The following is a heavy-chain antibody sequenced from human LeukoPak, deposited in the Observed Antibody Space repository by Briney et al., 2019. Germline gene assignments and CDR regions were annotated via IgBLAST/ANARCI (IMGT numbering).Heavy chain of an antibody. CDR3: ARDLGGSGSYYAPFDY. CDR2: IKQDGSEK. D-gene: IGHD3-10*01. Sequence: GGSLRLSCAASGFTFSSYWMSWVRQAPGKGLEWVVNIKQDGSEKYYVDSVEGRFTISRDNAKNSLYLQMNSLRAEDTAVYYCARDLGGSGSYYAPFDYWGQGTLVTVSS. V-gene: IGHV3-7*01. J-gene: IGHJ4*02. CDR1: GFTFSSYW.